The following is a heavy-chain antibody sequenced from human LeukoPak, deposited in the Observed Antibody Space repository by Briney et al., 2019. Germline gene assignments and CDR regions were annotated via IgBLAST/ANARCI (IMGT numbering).Heavy chain of an antibody. V-gene: IGHV3-11*01. Sequence: GGSLRLSCAASGFTFSDYYMSWIRQAPGKGLEWVSYISSSGSTIYYADSVKGRFTISRDNAKNSLYLQVNSLRAEDTAVYYCARSVSGWYLSPPNYWGQGTLVTVSS. CDR2: ISSSGSTI. CDR1: GFTFSDYY. D-gene: IGHD6-19*01. CDR3: ARSVSGWYLSPPNY. J-gene: IGHJ4*02.